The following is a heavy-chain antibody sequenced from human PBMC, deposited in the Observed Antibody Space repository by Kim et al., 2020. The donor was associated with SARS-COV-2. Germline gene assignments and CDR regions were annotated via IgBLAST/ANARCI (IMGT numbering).Heavy chain of an antibody. CDR3: ARSSRGVTAILSY. V-gene: IGHV3-30*01. Sequence: YADSVKGRFTISRDNSKNTLYLQMNSLRAEDTAVYYCARSSRGVTAILSYWGQGTLVTVSS. J-gene: IGHJ4*02. D-gene: IGHD2-21*02.